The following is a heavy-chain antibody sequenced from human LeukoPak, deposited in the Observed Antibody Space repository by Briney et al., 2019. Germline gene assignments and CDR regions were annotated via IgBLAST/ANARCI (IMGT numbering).Heavy chain of an antibody. J-gene: IGHJ4*02. V-gene: IGHV4-4*07. CDR2: IYTSGST. Sequence: SETLSLTCTVSGGSISSYYWSWIRQPAGKGLEWIGRIYTSGSTNYNPSLKSRVTISVDTSKSQFSLKLSSVTAADTAVYYCARGDFYYDYVWGSYRPYYFDYWGQGTLVTVSS. D-gene: IGHD3-16*02. CDR3: ARGDFYYDYVWGSYRPYYFDY. CDR1: GGSISSYY.